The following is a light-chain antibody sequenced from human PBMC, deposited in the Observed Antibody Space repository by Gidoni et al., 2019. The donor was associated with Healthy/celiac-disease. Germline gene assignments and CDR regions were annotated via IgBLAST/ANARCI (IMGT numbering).Light chain of an antibody. CDR3: RQYNYWPRT. Sequence: EIEMTQSPATLSVSPGERATLSCRASQSVSSNLAWYQQKPDKAPRLLVYGASTRATGIPAWFSGGGSGTWFTLTISSLLSQDFAVYYCRQYNYWPRTFGQETGVEIK. J-gene: IGKJ1*01. V-gene: IGKV3-15*01. CDR2: GAS. CDR1: QSVSSN.